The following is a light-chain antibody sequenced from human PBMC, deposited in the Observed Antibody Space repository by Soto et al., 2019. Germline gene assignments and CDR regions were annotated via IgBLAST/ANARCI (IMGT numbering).Light chain of an antibody. CDR2: RNN. CDR1: SSNIGSNY. Sequence: QSALTQPPSASGTPGQRVTISCSGSSSNIGSNYVYWYQHLPGTAPKLLIYRNNQRPSGVPDRFTGSKSGTSASLAISGLRSEDEADYYCAAWDDSLSGRFGGGTKLTVL. J-gene: IGLJ2*01. V-gene: IGLV1-47*01. CDR3: AAWDDSLSGR.